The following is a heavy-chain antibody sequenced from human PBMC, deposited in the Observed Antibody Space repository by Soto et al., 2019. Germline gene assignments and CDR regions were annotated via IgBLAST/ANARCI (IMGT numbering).Heavy chain of an antibody. V-gene: IGHV4-31*03. D-gene: IGHD3-16*02. Sequence: QVQLQESGPGLVKPSQTLSLTCTVSGGSISSGGYYWSWIRQHPGKGLEWIGYIYYSGSTYYNPSLKSRVTISVDTSKNQFSLKLSSVTAADTAVYYCARDRGLYDYVWGSYRSNWFDPWGQGTLVTVSS. CDR2: IYYSGST. J-gene: IGHJ5*02. CDR1: GGSISSGGYY. CDR3: ARDRGLYDYVWGSYRSNWFDP.